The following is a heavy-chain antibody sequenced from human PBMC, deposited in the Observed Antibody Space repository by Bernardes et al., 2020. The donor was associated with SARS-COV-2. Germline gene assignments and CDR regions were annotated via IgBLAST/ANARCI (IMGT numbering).Heavy chain of an antibody. CDR3: ARILGLYYDTLTGYGTAYYGLDV. CDR1: GFSLSNTRMG. V-gene: IGHV2-26*01. Sequence: SGPTLVKPKETLTLTCTVSGFSLSNTRMGVSWIRQPPGKALEWLAHIFSNDEKSFSPSLKSRLTISKDPSKSQVVLTMTEMDPVDTATYYCARILGLYYDTLTGYGTAYYGLDVWSQGTTVTVSS. J-gene: IGHJ6*02. CDR2: IFSNDEK. D-gene: IGHD3-9*01.